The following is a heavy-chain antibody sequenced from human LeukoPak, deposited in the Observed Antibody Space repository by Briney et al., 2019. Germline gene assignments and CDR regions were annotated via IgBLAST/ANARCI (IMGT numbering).Heavy chain of an antibody. CDR1: GGSISSSSYY. CDR3: ARDGRGYSYGPPRFDP. CDR2: IYYSGST. D-gene: IGHD5-18*01. V-gene: IGHV4-39*07. J-gene: IGHJ5*02. Sequence: PSETLSLTCTVSGGSISSSSYYWGWIRQPPGKGLEWIGSIYYSGSTYYNPSLKSRVTISVDTSKNQFSLKLSSVTAADTAVYYCARDGRGYSYGPPRFDPWGQGTLVTVSS.